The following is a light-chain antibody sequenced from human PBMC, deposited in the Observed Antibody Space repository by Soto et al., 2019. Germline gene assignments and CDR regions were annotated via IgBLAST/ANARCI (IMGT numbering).Light chain of an antibody. J-gene: IGKJ3*01. CDR1: QRISSY. V-gene: IGKV1-39*01. Sequence: DVQMTQSPSSLYASVGDRVTITCRASQRISSYLNWYQQKPGKAPKLLIYAASSLQSGVPSRFSVSGSGTEFTLTISCLQRDDFATYYCQHRYSTLLFTFDAGNKVYIK. CDR2: AAS. CDR3: QHRYSTLLFT.